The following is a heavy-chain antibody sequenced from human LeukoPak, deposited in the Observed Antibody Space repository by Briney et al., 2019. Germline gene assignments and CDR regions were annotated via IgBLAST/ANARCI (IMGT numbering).Heavy chain of an antibody. V-gene: IGHV3-23*01. D-gene: IGHD3-16*02. CDR2: SIGSGFYT. CDR3: ARKLPPSSFYFDF. J-gene: IGHJ4*02. CDR1: GFTFSDYD. Sequence: GGSLRLSCVASGFTFSDYDMTWVRQAPGKGQEYVSSIGSGFYTFYAGSVKGRFSISRDNSKSALYLQMNSLRADDTAVYFCARKLPPSSFYFDFWGRGSLVTVSS.